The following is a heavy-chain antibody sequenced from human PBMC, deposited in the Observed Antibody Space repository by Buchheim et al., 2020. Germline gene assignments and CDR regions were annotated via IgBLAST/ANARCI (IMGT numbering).Heavy chain of an antibody. J-gene: IGHJ4*02. V-gene: IGHV3-11*05. CDR2: ISSTSTYT. Sequence: QVQLVESGGGLVKPGGSLRLSCAASGFSFSDYYMNWIRQAPGRGLEWISYISSTSTYTRYADSVKGRFIVSRDNAKNSLYLQMNSLRAEDTAVYYCARDFASLGGSDFWGQGTL. CDR1: GFSFSDYY. D-gene: IGHD3-3*02. CDR3: ARDFASLGGSDF.